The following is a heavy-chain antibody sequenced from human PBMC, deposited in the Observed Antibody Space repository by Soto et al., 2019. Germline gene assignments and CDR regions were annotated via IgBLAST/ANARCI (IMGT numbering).Heavy chain of an antibody. Sequence: SGCTLENPTQTLTLTCNFSGFSLSISGMCVSWIRQPPGKALEWLARIDWDDDKYYSTSLKTRLTISKDTSKNQVVLTMTNMDPVDTATYYCARIRYSSSLDYWGQGTLVTVSS. CDR3: ARIRYSSSLDY. V-gene: IGHV2-70*11. CDR1: GFSLSISGMC. D-gene: IGHD6-6*01. J-gene: IGHJ4*02. CDR2: IDWDDDK.